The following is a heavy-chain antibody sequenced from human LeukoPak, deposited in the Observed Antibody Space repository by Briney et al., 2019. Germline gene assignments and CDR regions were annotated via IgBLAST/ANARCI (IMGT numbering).Heavy chain of an antibody. D-gene: IGHD2-21*01. V-gene: IGHV4-61*02. Sequence: PSETLSLTCTVSGGSISSGSYYWSWIRQSAGKGLEWVGRIHSSGDTNHNPSLKSRVTISVDQSKNQVSLELSSVTAADTAVYYCAREHLAYCHGGPCPFYFDLWGQGALVTVSS. CDR3: AREHLAYCHGGPCPFYFDL. CDR2: IHSSGDT. J-gene: IGHJ4*02. CDR1: GGSISSGSYY.